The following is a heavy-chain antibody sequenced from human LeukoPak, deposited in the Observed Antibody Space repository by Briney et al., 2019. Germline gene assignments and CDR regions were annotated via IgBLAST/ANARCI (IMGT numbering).Heavy chain of an antibody. CDR3: ARATPGGLHGYSFDY. CDR1: GYTFKNYD. CDR2: MNPNGGNT. D-gene: IGHD5-24*01. V-gene: IGHV1-8*02. Sequence: ASVKVSCKASGYTFKNYDINWVRQATGQGLEWMGWMNPNGGNTGFAQKFQDRVSMTRDTSINTAYMELTSLRSGDTPVYYCARATPGGLHGYSFDYWGQGTVVTVYS. J-gene: IGHJ4*02.